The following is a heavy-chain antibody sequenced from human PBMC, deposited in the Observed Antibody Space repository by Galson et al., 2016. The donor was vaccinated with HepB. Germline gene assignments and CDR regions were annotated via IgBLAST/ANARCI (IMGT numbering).Heavy chain of an antibody. Sequence: SVKVSCKASGYSFSNFGITWVRQTPGQGFEWMGWVSPYNRHTDYAQKFLGRVTMTTDPSTNTAFMEMRGLRPDDTAIYYCTRAAPNNRDDYGVDWGQGTLLTVSS. D-gene: IGHD4/OR15-4a*01. CDR1: GYSFSNFG. CDR2: VSPYNRHT. V-gene: IGHV1-18*01. J-gene: IGHJ1*01. CDR3: TRAAPNNRDDYGVD.